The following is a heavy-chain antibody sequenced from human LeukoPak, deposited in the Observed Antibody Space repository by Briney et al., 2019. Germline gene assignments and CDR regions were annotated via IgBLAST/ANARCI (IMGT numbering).Heavy chain of an antibody. CDR2: ISYDGSNK. V-gene: IGHV3-30*18. Sequence: GGSLRLSCAASGFTFSSYGMHWVRQAPGKGLEWMAVISYDGSNKYYADSVKGRFTISRDNSKNTLYLQMNSLRAEDTAVYYCAKHSGSTGAFDIWGQGTMVTVSS. CDR1: GFTFSSYG. CDR3: AKHSGSTGAFDI. J-gene: IGHJ3*02. D-gene: IGHD1-26*01.